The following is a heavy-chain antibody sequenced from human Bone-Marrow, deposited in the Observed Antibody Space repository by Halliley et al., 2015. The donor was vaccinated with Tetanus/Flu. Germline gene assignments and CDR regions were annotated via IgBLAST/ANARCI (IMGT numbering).Heavy chain of an antibody. Sequence: LRLSCTVSGGAIASYYWTWTRQPPGKGLEWIGYIHYSGSTNYNPSLESRVTFSVDTSKNQFSLRLTSVTAADTAVYFCARVMDRVDAFDIWGQGTMVTVSS. CDR2: IHYSGST. V-gene: IGHV4-59*01. CDR1: GGAIASYY. J-gene: IGHJ3*02. CDR3: ARVMDRVDAFDI.